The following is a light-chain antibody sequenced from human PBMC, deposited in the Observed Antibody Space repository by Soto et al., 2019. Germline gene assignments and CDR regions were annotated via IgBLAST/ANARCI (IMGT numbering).Light chain of an antibody. V-gene: IGKV3-15*01. Sequence: EIVMTQSPATLSVSPGERATLSCRASQSVSSNLAWYQQKPGQAPRLLIYGASTRATGIPARFSGSVSGTEFTLNISSLQSEDFALYYCQQYNNWPPYTFGQGTKLEIK. J-gene: IGKJ2*01. CDR3: QQYNNWPPYT. CDR1: QSVSSN. CDR2: GAS.